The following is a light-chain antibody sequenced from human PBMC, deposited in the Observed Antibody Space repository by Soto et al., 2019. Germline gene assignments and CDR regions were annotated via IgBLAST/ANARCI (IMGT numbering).Light chain of an antibody. CDR2: QTS. CDR3: QQYTGPPTT. CDR1: QSVSSSY. Sequence: EIVLTQSPGTLSLSPGGRATLSCMSSQSVSSSYLAWYQHRPGQAPRLIIYQTSIRAAGIPARFSGSGSGTDFTLTITRLEPEDSAVYFCQQYTGPPTTFGQGTRLEIK. J-gene: IGKJ5*01. V-gene: IGKV3-20*01.